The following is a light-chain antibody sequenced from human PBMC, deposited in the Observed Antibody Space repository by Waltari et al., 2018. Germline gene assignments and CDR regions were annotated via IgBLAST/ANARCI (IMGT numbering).Light chain of an antibody. CDR1: SSDVGGYSY. Sequence: QSALTQPASVSGSPGQSITISCTGTSSDVGGYSYVSWYQQQPDKAPNLLIYDVSNRALGVSNRFSGSKSGNTASLTISGLQAEDESDYYCSSFTSKSTWVFGGGTKLTVL. J-gene: IGLJ3*02. CDR2: DVS. CDR3: SSFTSKSTWV. V-gene: IGLV2-14*03.